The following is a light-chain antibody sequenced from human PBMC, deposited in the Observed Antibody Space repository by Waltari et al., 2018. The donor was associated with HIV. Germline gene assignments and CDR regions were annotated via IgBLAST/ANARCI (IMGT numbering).Light chain of an antibody. CDR1: SSDVGNYNL. Sequence: QSALTQPASVSGSPGQSITISCTGTSSDVGNYNLVSWYQQHPGIAPKLMIYEDSKRPSGVSNRFSAAKSGNTASLTISGLQAEDEADYYCCSYAGSSTVLFGGGTKLTVL. V-gene: IGLV2-23*01. CDR2: EDS. J-gene: IGLJ2*01. CDR3: CSYAGSSTVL.